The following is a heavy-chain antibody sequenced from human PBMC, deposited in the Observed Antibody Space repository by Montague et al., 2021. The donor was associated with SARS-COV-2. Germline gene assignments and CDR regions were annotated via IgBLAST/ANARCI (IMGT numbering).Heavy chain of an antibody. J-gene: IGHJ6*03. Sequence: SETLSLTSAVYGGSFSGYYWNWIRQPPGKGLEWIGEINHGGSTNYNPSLKSRLTISTDPSKNQFSLKLTSVAAADTAVYYCARLRDGVVPSPILGVGPYYSYYFMDVWGRGTTVTVSS. D-gene: IGHD3-10*01. CDR1: GGSFSGYY. CDR2: INHGGST. CDR3: ARLRDGVVPSPILGVGPYYSYYFMDV. V-gene: IGHV4-34*01.